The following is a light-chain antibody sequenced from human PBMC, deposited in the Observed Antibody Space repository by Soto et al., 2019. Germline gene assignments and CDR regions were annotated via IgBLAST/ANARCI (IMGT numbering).Light chain of an antibody. J-gene: IGLJ1*01. CDR2: ANT. V-gene: IGLV1-51*01. CDR1: TSNIGNNF. CDR3: GAWYSSLRAYV. Sequence: QSVLTQPPSVSAAPGQKVTFSCSGSTSNIGNNFVSWYRQFPGTAPKLLIYANTERPSGIPDRFSASKSGTSATLGITGLQTGDDDDYYCGAWYSSLRAYVFGPGTKLTVL.